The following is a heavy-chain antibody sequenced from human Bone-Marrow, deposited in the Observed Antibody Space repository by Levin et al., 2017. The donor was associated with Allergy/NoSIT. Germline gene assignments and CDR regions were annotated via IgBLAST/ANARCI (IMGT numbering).Heavy chain of an antibody. CDR3: AKDHSNDYGDSSY. V-gene: IGHV3-30*18. CDR1: GFTFSSYG. J-gene: IGHJ4*02. Sequence: PGGSLRLSCAASGFTFSSYGMHWVRQAPGKGLEWVAVISYDGSNKYYADSVKGRFTISRDNSKNTLYLQMNSLRAEDTAVYYCAKDHSNDYGDSSYWGQGTLVTVSS. D-gene: IGHD4-17*01. CDR2: ISYDGSNK.